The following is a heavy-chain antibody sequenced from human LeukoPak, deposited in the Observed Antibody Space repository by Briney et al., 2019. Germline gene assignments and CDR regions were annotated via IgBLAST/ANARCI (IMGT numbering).Heavy chain of an antibody. CDR1: GGSISSYY. D-gene: IGHD4-11*01. J-gene: IGHJ6*03. Sequence: PSETLSLTCTVSGGSISSYYWSWIRQPAGKGLEWIGRIYTSGSTNYNPSLKSRVTMSVDTSKNQFSLKLSSVTAADTAVYYCARAQDYSRRRYYYYYMDVWGKGTTVTVSS. CDR2: IYTSGST. CDR3: ARAQDYSRRRYYYYYMDV. V-gene: IGHV4-4*07.